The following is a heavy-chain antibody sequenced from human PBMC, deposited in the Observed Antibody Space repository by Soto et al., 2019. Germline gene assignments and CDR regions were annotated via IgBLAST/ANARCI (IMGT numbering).Heavy chain of an antibody. D-gene: IGHD3-16*02. CDR3: HRAHGYGVDV. CDR2: MDYSGRT. Sequence: PSETLSLTCSVSGSSLSRHYWSWIRLPPGGGLEWIGFMDYSGRTNYNPSFTSRITMSVDTSKNQFSLKLDLVTAADTALYYCHRAHGYGVDVWGQGTSVTVSS. CDR1: GSSLSRHY. V-gene: IGHV4-59*03. J-gene: IGHJ6*02.